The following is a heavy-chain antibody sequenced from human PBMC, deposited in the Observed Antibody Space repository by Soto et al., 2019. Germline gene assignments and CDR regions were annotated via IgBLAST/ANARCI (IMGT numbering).Heavy chain of an antibody. CDR1: GFTFSSYW. D-gene: IGHD1-7*01. CDR2: IKQDGSEK. J-gene: IGHJ6*02. V-gene: IGHV3-7*01. Sequence: GGSLRLSCAASGFTFSSYWMSWVRQAPGKGLEWVANIKQDGSEKYYVDSVKGRFTISRDNAKNSLYLQMNSLRAEDTAVYYCARENYFVDYYYGMDVWGQGTTVTVSS. CDR3: ARENYFVDYYYGMDV.